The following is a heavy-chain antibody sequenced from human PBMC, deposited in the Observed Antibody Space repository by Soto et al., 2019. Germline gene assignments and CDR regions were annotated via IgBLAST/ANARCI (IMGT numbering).Heavy chain of an antibody. CDR2: INAGNGNT. V-gene: IGHV1-3*01. CDR3: ARGVSRYNWFDP. CDR1: GYTLTSYA. J-gene: IGHJ5*02. Sequence: QVQLVQSGAEVKKPGASVKVSCKASGYTLTSYAMHWVRQAPGQRLEWMGWINAGNGNTKYSQKFQGRVTITRDTSASTAYMELSSLRSEDTAVYYCARGVSRYNWFDPWGQGTLVTVSS.